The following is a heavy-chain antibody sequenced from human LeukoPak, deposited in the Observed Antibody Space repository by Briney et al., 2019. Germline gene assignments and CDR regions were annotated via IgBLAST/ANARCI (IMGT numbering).Heavy chain of an antibody. J-gene: IGHJ4*02. Sequence: SETLSLTCTVSGGSIGSYSWTWIRQPPGKTLEWIGYIHHSGSTNYNPSLKSRVTISLDTSNNQFSLKLNSVAAADTAVYYCARDFTLDYWGQGTLVTVSS. CDR3: ARDFTLDY. CDR1: GGSIGSYS. D-gene: IGHD3-16*01. CDR2: IHHSGST. V-gene: IGHV4-59*01.